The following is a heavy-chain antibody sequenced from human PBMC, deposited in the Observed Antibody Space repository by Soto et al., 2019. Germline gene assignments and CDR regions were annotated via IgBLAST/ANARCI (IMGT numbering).Heavy chain of an antibody. CDR3: AREYYYYSSGYPNDY. J-gene: IGHJ4*02. CDR1: GFSLSTSGVG. V-gene: IGHV2-5*02. CDR2: IYWDDDK. D-gene: IGHD3-22*01. Sequence: QITLKESGPTLVKPTQTLTLTCTFSGFSLSTSGVGVGWIRQPPGKALEWLALIYWDDDKRYSPSLKSRLTITKDTPKNQLDLTMTNKDPGDTATYYCAREYYYYSSGYPNDYWGQGTLVTVSS.